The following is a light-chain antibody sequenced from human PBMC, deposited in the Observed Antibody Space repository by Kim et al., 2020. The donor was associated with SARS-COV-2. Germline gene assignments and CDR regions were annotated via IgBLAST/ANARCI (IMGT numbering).Light chain of an antibody. V-gene: IGLV3-1*01. Sequence: YELTQPPSVSVSPGQTASITCSGDKLGDKYVCWYQQKPGQSPVRVMYEDNRRPSGIPERFLGSNSGNTATLTISGTQAVDEADYYCQTWDSTTGVFGGGTQLTVL. J-gene: IGLJ7*01. CDR2: EDN. CDR3: QTWDSTTGV. CDR1: KLGDKY.